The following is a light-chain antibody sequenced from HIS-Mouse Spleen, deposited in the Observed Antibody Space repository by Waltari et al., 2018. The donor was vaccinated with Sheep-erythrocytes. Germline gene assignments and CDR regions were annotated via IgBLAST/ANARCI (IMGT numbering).Light chain of an antibody. CDR1: SGINVGTSR. V-gene: IGLV5-45*02. CDR3: MIWHSSAVV. CDR2: YKSDSDK. Sequence: QAVLTQPSSLSASPGASASLTCTLRSGINVGTSRIYWYQQNPGSPPQYPLRYKSDSDKQQGSGVPSRFSGSKDASANAGILLISGLQSEDEADYYCMIWHSSAVVFGGGTKLTVL. J-gene: IGLJ2*01.